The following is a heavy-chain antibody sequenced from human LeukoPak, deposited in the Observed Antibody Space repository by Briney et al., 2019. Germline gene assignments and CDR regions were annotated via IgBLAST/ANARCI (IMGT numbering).Heavy chain of an antibody. CDR2: IYSGGST. CDR1: GFTDSSNY. V-gene: IGHV3-66*01. Sequence: GGSLRLSCAASGFTDSSNYMSWVRQAPGKGLEWVSVIYSGGSTYYADSVKGRFTISRDNAKNSLYLQMNSLRVEDMAVYYCARDPSGSSSWVRFDYWGQGTLVTVSS. J-gene: IGHJ4*02. D-gene: IGHD6-13*01. CDR3: ARDPSGSSSWVRFDY.